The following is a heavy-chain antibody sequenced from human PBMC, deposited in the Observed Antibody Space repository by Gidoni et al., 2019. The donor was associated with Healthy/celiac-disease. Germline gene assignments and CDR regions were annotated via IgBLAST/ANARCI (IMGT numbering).Heavy chain of an antibody. J-gene: IGHJ4*02. CDR3: ASSGDVDTAMAGPDY. V-gene: IGHV3-23*04. CDR2: ISGSGGST. CDR1: GFTFSRYA. D-gene: IGHD5-18*01. Sequence: EVQLVASGGGLVQPGGSLRLSCAASGFTFSRYAMSWVRQAPGKGLAWVSVISGSGGSTYYADAVKGRFTISRDNSKNTLYLQMNSLRAEDTAVYYCASSGDVDTAMAGPDYWGQGTLVTVSS.